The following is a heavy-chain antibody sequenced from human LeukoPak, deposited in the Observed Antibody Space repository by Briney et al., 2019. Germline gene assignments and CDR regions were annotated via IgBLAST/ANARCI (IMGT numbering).Heavy chain of an antibody. CDR3: VRDPFDSSGHDQGAY. CDR2: IIHTGVET. J-gene: IGHJ4*02. V-gene: IGHV3-23*01. D-gene: IGHD3-22*01. Sequence: GGSLRLSCAASGFTVSNYHINWVRQAPGWGLEWVAAIIHTGVETYYADSVKGRFTLSRDNSENTVHLQMNSLRVDDTAVYYCVRDPFDSSGHDQGAYWGQGALVIVSS. CDR1: GFTVSNYH.